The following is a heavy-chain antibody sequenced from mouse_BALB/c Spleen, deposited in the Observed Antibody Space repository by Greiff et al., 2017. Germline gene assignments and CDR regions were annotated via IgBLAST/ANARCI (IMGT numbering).Heavy chain of an antibody. D-gene: IGHD2-1*01. CDR3: TRHGNYPWFAY. CDR2: IRSKANNHAT. V-gene: IGHV6-6*01. J-gene: IGHJ3*01. Sequence: EVNVVESGGDLVQPGGSMKLSCAASGFTFSDAWMDWVRQSPEKGLAWVAEIRSKANNHATYDAVSVKGRFTISRDDSKRSVYLQMNSLRAEDTGIYDCTRHGNYPWFAYWGQGTLVTVSA. CDR1: GFTFSDAW.